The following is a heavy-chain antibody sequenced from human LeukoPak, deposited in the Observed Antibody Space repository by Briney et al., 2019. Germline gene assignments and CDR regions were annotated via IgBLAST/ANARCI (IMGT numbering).Heavy chain of an antibody. CDR2: IIPIFGTA. Sequence: SVKVSCKASGYTFTGYYMHWVRQAPGQGLEWMGGIIPIFGTANYAQKFQGRVTITADESTSTAYMELSSLRSEDTAVYYCARIVVVNPSLEEYYFDYWGQGTLVTVSS. V-gene: IGHV1-69*13. CDR3: ARIVVVNPSLEEYYFDY. J-gene: IGHJ4*02. D-gene: IGHD3-22*01. CDR1: GYTFTGYY.